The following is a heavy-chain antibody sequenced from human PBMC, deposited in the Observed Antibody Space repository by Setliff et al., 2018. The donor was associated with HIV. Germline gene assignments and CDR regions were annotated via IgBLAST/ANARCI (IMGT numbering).Heavy chain of an antibody. Sequence: SETLSLTCAVYGGSFSGYYWSWIRQPPGKGLEWIGEINHDRTTNYNPSLKSRVTISVDTSKNQFSLELSYVTAADTAIYYCARAGMGALRSLFDYWGQGTLVTVSS. D-gene: IGHD1-26*01. CDR2: INHDRTT. CDR1: GGSFSGYY. V-gene: IGHV4-34*01. CDR3: ARAGMGALRSLFDY. J-gene: IGHJ4*02.